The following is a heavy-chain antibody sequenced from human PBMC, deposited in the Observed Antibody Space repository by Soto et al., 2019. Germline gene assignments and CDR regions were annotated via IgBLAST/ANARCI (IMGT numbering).Heavy chain of an antibody. Sequence: QLQESGPGLVKPSETMSLTCTVSGDSSSGGIFYWGWMRQLAGKGLEWIGSINYSGHTYHYPSLKRRDTISVDPSRNHFALDVTSVTAADTAVYYCARQRAWYGEWAFDIWGQGTMVTVSS. D-gene: IGHD3-10*01. CDR2: INYSGHT. CDR3: ARQRAWYGEWAFDI. V-gene: IGHV4-39*01. J-gene: IGHJ3*02. CDR1: GDSSSGGIFY.